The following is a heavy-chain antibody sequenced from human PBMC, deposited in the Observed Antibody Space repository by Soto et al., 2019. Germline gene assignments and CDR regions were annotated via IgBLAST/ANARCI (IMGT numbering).Heavy chain of an antibody. J-gene: IGHJ4*02. CDR2: VYYSGST. V-gene: IGHV4-39*01. CDR3: GRLEGLATISYYFDY. Sequence: TLSLTCTVSGVSVISSSYYWGWVRQPPGKGLEWIGSVYYSGSTYYNPSLESRVTISVDKSKNQFSLKLMSLSAADTAVYYCGRLEGLATISYYFDYWGQGALVTVSS. CDR1: GVSVISSSYY. D-gene: IGHD3-9*01.